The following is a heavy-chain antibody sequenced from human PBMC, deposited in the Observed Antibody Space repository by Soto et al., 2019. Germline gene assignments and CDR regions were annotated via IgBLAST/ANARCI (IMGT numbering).Heavy chain of an antibody. J-gene: IGHJ5*02. Sequence: PGGSLRLSCAASGFTFSSYEMNWVRQAPGKGLEWVSYISSSGSTIYYADSVKGRFTISRDNAKNSLYLQMNSLRAEDTAVYYCARAYGSGSYYVWFDTWGQGTLVTVSS. CDR3: ARAYGSGSYYVWFDT. CDR1: GFTFSSYE. V-gene: IGHV3-48*03. CDR2: ISSSGSTI. D-gene: IGHD3-10*01.